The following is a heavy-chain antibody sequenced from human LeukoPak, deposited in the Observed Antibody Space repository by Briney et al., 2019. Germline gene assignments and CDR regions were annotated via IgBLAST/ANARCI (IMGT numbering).Heavy chain of an antibody. V-gene: IGHV3-23*01. Sequence: PGGSLRLSCAASGFIFSQYSMNWVRQAPGKGLEWVSAISGSGGTTYYADSVKGRFTISRDNSKNTLHLQMNSLRVEDTAVYYCAKWGPGYDFWSGVPHWGQGTLVTVSS. CDR2: ISGSGGTT. CDR3: AKWGPGYDFWSGVPH. D-gene: IGHD3-3*01. CDR1: GFIFSQYS. J-gene: IGHJ4*02.